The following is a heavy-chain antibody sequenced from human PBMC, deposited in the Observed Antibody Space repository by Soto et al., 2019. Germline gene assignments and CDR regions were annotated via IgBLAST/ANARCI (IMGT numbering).Heavy chain of an antibody. Sequence: GGSLRLSCAASGFTFSSYAMSWVRQAPGKGLEWVSAISGSGGSTYYADSVKGRFTISRDNSKNTLYLQMNSLRAEDTAVYYCAKDGYYYDSSGYYGGNWFDPWGQGTLVTV. CDR1: GFTFSSYA. CDR3: AKDGYYYDSSGYYGGNWFDP. D-gene: IGHD3-22*01. V-gene: IGHV3-23*01. J-gene: IGHJ5*02. CDR2: ISGSGGST.